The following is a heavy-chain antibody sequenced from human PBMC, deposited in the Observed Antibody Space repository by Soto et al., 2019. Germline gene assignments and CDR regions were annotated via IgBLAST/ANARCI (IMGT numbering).Heavy chain of an antibody. J-gene: IGHJ3*02. CDR2: IIPIFGTA. V-gene: IGHV1-69*13. D-gene: IGHD3-10*01. CDR1: GGTFSSYA. CDR3: ARGRVVRGVMKDAFDI. Sequence: SVNGSCKSSGGTFSSYAISWGRQAPGQGLEWMGGIIPIFGTANYAQKFQGRVTITADESTSTAYMELSSLRSEDTAVYYCARGRVVRGVMKDAFDIWGQGTMVTVSS.